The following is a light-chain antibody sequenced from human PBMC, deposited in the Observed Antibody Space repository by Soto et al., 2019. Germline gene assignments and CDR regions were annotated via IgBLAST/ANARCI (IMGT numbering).Light chain of an antibody. CDR1: SSDIGAYDH. CDR2: SVS. Sequence: QSVLTQPASVSGSPGQSITISCSGTSSDIGAYDHVAWFQQFPGKTPKLVIYSVSNRPSGVSYRFSGSKSGNTASLTISGLQADDEADYYCSSYAGSNNLVFGNGTKVTVL. CDR3: SSYAGSNNLV. V-gene: IGLV2-14*01. J-gene: IGLJ1*01.